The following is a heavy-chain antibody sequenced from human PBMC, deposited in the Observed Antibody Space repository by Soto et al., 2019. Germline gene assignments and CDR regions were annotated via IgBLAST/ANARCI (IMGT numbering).Heavy chain of an antibody. J-gene: IGHJ4*02. CDR2: IYYSGST. CDR1: GGSISSYY. Sequence: SETLSLTCTVSGGSISSYYWSWIRQPPGKGLEWIGYIYYSGSTNYNPSLKSRVTISVDTSKNQFSLKLSSVTAADTAVYYCARDGGVYDYSPFDYWGQGTLVT. D-gene: IGHD4-4*01. CDR3: ARDGGVYDYSPFDY. V-gene: IGHV4-59*01.